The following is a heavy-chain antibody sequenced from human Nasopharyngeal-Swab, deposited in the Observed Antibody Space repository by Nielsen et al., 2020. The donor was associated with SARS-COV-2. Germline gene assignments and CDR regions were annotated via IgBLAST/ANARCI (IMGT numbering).Heavy chain of an antibody. CDR2: SSAYNSNT. CDR1: GYTFINYG. D-gene: IGHD6-19*01. V-gene: IGHV1-18*01. CDR3: ARKRGEQWLSQFDY. Sequence: ASVKVSCKASGYTFINYGITWVRQAPGQGLEWMGWSSAYNSNTNNAQKFQGRVTMTTDTSTNTAYMELRSLRSDDTAVYYCARKRGEQWLSQFDYWGQGTLVTVSS. J-gene: IGHJ4*02.